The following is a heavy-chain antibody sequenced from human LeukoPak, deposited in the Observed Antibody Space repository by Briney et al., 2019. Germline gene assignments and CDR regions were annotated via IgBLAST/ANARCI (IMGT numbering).Heavy chain of an antibody. J-gene: IGHJ4*02. CDR2: IYHSGST. D-gene: IGHD3-22*01. CDR3: ARRTYYYDTSGYYFAY. CDR1: GGSISSSSYY. V-gene: IGHV4-39*01. Sequence: SETLSLTCTVSGGSISSSSYYWGWIRQPPGKGLEWIGNIYHSGSTYYNPSLKSRVTISVDTSKNQFSLKLSSVTAADTAVYYCARRTYYYDTSGYYFAYWGQGTLVTVSS.